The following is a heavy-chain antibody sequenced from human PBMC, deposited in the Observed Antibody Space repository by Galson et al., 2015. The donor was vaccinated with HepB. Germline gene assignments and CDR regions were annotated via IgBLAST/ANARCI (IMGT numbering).Heavy chain of an antibody. Sequence: SVKVSCKASGYTFTSYGISWVRQAPGQGLEWMGWISAYNGNTNYAQKLQGRVTMTADTSTSTAYMELRSLRSDDTAVYYCARDGGADIVVVSYMDVWGKGTTVTVSS. CDR1: GYTFTSYG. CDR2: ISAYNGNT. CDR3: ARDGGADIVVVSYMDV. D-gene: IGHD2-2*01. J-gene: IGHJ6*03. V-gene: IGHV1-18*01.